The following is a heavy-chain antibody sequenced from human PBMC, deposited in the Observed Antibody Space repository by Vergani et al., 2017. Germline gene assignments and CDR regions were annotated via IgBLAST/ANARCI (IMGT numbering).Heavy chain of an antibody. J-gene: IGHJ4*02. CDR3: ARALGSSWQFDY. D-gene: IGHD6-13*01. Sequence: QVQLQESGPGLVQPSQTLSLTCTVSGGSISSGSYYWSWIRQPAGKGLEWIGRIYTSGSTNYNPSLKSRVTISIDTSKNQFSLKLSSVTAADTAVYYCARALGSSWQFDYWGQGTLVTVSS. CDR1: GGSISSGSYY. CDR2: IYTSGST. V-gene: IGHV4-61*02.